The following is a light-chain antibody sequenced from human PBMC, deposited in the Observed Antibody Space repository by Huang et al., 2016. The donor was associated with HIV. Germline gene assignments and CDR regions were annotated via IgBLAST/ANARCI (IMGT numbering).Light chain of an antibody. J-gene: IGKJ1*01. CDR2: GVS. V-gene: IGKV3-15*01. CDR3: QQYNNWPRT. Sequence: IVMTQSPATLSVSPGERATLSCRASQSVGRNLAWYQQKPGQAPRLLIYGVSTRATGVPARFSGSGSGTEFTLTISSLQSEDFAVYYCQQYNNWPRTFGQGTKVDIK. CDR1: QSVGRN.